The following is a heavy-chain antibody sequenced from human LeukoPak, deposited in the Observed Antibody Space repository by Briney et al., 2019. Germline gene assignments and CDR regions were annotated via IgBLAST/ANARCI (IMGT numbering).Heavy chain of an antibody. CDR2: IHHSEST. D-gene: IGHD2-2*01. J-gene: IGHJ4*02. V-gene: IGHV4-38-2*02. CDR3: AAWRRRIEYPFDY. CDR1: NYSISSNYY. Sequence: PSETLSLTCTVSNYSISSNYYWGWIRQPPGKGLEWIGSIHHSESTYYNPSLKSRVTISVDTSKNQFSLKLSSVTAADTAVYYCAAWRRRIEYPFDYWGQGTLVTVSS.